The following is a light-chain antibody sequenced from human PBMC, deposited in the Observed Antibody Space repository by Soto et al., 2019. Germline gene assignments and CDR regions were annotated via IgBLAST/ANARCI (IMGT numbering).Light chain of an antibody. V-gene: IGKV3-15*01. CDR1: QSVSSN. J-gene: IGKJ4*01. CDR2: GAS. Sequence: EIVMTQSPATLSVSPGERATLSCRASQSVSSNLAWYKQKPGQAPRLLIYGASTRATGIPARFSGSGSGTDCTLTISSLQSEDFAVYYCQQYHHWPLTFGGGTKGEIK. CDR3: QQYHHWPLT.